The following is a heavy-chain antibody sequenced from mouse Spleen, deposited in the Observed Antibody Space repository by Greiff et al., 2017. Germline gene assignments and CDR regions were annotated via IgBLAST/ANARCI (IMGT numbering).Heavy chain of an antibody. Sequence: QVQLQQSGAELARPGASVKLSCKASGYTFTSYGISWVKQRTGQGLEWIGEIYPRSGNTYYNEKFKGKATLTADKSSSTAYMELRSLTSEDSAVYFCARGGYYGSNFYYAMDYWGQGTSVTVSS. V-gene: IGHV1-81*01. J-gene: IGHJ4*01. D-gene: IGHD1-1*01. CDR2: IYPRSGNT. CDR3: ARGGYYGSNFYYAMDY. CDR1: GYTFTSYG.